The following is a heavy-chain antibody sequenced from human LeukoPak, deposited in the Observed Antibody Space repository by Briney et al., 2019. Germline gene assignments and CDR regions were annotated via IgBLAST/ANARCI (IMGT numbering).Heavy chain of an antibody. Sequence: GGSLRLSCAASGFTFSSYGMHWVRQAPGKGLEWVAVIWYDGSNKYYADSVKGRFTISRDNSKNSLYLQMNSLRAEDTAVYYCARAATRVVAFDIWGQGTMVTVSS. D-gene: IGHD2-15*01. CDR3: ARAATRVVAFDI. V-gene: IGHV3-33*01. J-gene: IGHJ3*02. CDR2: IWYDGSNK. CDR1: GFTFSSYG.